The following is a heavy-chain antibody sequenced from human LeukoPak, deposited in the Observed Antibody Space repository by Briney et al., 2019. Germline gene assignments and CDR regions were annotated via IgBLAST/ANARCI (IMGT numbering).Heavy chain of an antibody. CDR2: IYSGGTT. V-gene: IGHV3-53*01. CDR3: AKSYDDSPPRDY. J-gene: IGHJ4*02. D-gene: IGHD5-12*01. Sequence: GGSLRLSCAASGFTVSSNYMSWVRQAPGKGLEWVSIIYSGGTTYYADSVEGRFTISRDNSKNTLYLQMNSLRAEDTAVYYCAKSYDDSPPRDYWGQGTLVTVSS. CDR1: GFTVSSNY.